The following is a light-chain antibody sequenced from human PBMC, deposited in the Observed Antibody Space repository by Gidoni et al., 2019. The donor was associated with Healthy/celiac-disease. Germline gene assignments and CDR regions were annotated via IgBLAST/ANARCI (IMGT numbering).Light chain of an antibody. V-gene: IGKV3-15*01. CDR3: LQYNNWPF. Sequence: EIVMTQSPATLSVSPGERATLSCRASQSVSSNLAWYQQKPGQAPRLRIYGASTRATGIPGRFSGSGSGTEFTLSISSLQSEDFAVYYCLQYNNWPFFGQGTKLEIK. CDR2: GAS. J-gene: IGKJ2*01. CDR1: QSVSSN.